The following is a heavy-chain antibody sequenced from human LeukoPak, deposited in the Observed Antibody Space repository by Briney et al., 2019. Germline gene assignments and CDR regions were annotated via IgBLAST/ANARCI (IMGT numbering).Heavy chain of an antibody. D-gene: IGHD3-16*01. CDR2: INHSGST. CDR1: GGSFSGFY. V-gene: IGHV4-34*01. J-gene: IGHJ4*02. CDR3: ARALWGSFMPPYFDY. Sequence: SETLSLTCAVYGGSFSGFYWSWIRQPPGKGLEWIGEINHSGSTNYNPSLKSRVTISVDTSKNQFSLKQSSVTAADTAVDYCARALWGSFMPPYFDYWGQGTLDTVSS.